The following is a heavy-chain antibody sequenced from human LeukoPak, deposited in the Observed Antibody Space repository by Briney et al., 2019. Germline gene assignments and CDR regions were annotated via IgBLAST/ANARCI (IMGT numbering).Heavy chain of an antibody. V-gene: IGHV3-23*01. Sequence: GGSLRLSCAASGFTFSSYGMHWVRQAPGKGLEWVSSISASGAMTYYADSVKGRFTVSRDNSKNSLYLQMNSLTAADTAVYYCAKDRSIGTYYTFDHWGQGTLVTVSS. J-gene: IGHJ4*02. CDR2: ISASGAMT. D-gene: IGHD1-26*01. CDR3: AKDRSIGTYYTFDH. CDR1: GFTFSSYG.